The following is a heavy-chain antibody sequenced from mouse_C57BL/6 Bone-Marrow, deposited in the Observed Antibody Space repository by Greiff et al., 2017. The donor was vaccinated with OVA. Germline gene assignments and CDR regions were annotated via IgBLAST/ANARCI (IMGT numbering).Heavy chain of an antibody. CDR3: TRRDYNGSSRGNFDV. J-gene: IGHJ1*03. V-gene: IGHV1-5*01. Sequence: VQLQQSGTVLARPGASVKMSCKTSGYTFTSYWMHWVKQRPGQGLEWIGAIYPGNSDTSYNQKFKGKAKLTAVTSASTAYMELSSLTNEGSAVYYCTRRDYNGSSRGNFDVWGTGTTVTVSS. CDR2: IYPGNSDT. CDR1: GYTFTSYW. D-gene: IGHD1-1*01.